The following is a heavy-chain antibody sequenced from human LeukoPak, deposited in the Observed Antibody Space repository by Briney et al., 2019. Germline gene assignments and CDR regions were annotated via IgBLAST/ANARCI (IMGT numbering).Heavy chain of an antibody. CDR1: GFTFSNYW. D-gene: IGHD3-10*02. Sequence: PGGSLRLSCAASGFTFSNYWMSWVRQAPGKGLEWVANIKEDGSEKNYVDSVKGRFTISRDDAKKSLYLQMNSLRAEDTAVYYCAEPGITMIGGVWGKGTTVTISS. CDR2: IKEDGSEK. V-gene: IGHV3-7*01. J-gene: IGHJ6*04. CDR3: AEPGITMIGGV.